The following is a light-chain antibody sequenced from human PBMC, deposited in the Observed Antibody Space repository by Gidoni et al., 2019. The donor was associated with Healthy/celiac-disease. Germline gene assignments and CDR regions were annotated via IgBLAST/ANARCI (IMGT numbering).Light chain of an antibody. CDR3: QQRNNWPPIT. J-gene: IGKJ4*01. V-gene: IGKV3-11*01. CDR2: DAS. Sequence: DIVLTQSPATLSLSPGERATLSCRASQSVSSYLAWYQQKPGQAPRLLIYDASNRATGIPARFSGSGSGTDFILNISSLEPEDFAVYYCQQRNNWPPITFGGGTKVEIK. CDR1: QSVSSY.